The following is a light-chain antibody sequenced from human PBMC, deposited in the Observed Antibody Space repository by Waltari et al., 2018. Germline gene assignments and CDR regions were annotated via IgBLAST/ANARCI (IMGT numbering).Light chain of an antibody. Sequence: EVVMTQSPATLSVSPGERATLSCRASQSVSRYLVWYQQKPGQAPRLLIYDASTRATGIPARFSGSGSGTDYTLTISSLEAEDFAVYYCQQRVNWPITFGGGTKVEIK. CDR2: DAS. J-gene: IGKJ4*01. CDR1: QSVSRY. CDR3: QQRVNWPIT. V-gene: IGKV3-11*01.